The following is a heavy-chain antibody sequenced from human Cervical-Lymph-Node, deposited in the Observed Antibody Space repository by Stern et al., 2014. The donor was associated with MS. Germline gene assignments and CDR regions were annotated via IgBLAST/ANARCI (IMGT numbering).Heavy chain of an antibody. Sequence: EVQLEESGGDVVRPGGSLRLSCAASGFTFDDYGMTWVRQPPGKGLEWVSGIAWHGGNTGYADSVKGRFTILRDDAKKSLYLQMSSLRAEDTALYYCARGYYPDTSSYLDYWGQGTLVTVSS. V-gene: IGHV3-20*04. J-gene: IGHJ4*02. CDR1: GFTFDDYG. CDR2: IAWHGGNT. CDR3: ARGYYPDTSSYLDY. D-gene: IGHD3-16*01.